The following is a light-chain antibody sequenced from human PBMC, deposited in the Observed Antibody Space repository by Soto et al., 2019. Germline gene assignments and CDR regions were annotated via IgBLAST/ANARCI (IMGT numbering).Light chain of an antibody. CDR2: GGS. CDR3: QQYDNSRTWT. J-gene: IGKJ1*01. V-gene: IGKV3-20*01. CDR1: QSVSSNY. Sequence: ESVLTQSPGTLSLSPGERATLSCRASQSVSSNYLAWYQQKPGQAPRRLLYGGSTRATGIPDRFSGSGCGTDVTLTISRLEPEDDAVDYCQQYDNSRTWTFGQGTKVDIK.